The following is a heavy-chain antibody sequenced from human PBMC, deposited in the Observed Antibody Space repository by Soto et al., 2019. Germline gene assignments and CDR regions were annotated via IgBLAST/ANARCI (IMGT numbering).Heavy chain of an antibody. CDR1: GYTFTRYG. V-gene: IGHV1-18*01. CDR2: ISGYNGDT. D-gene: IGHD2-8*01. Sequence: QGHLVQSEAEVKKSGASVKVSCKASGYTFTRYGISWVRQAPGQGLEWMGWISGYNGDTNYAQKFQGRVSMTIDTSTTTAYMELRSLTSDDTVVYYCAKNGQPPYYYYGLDVWGQGTKVTVSS. J-gene: IGHJ6*02. CDR3: AKNGQPPYYYYGLDV.